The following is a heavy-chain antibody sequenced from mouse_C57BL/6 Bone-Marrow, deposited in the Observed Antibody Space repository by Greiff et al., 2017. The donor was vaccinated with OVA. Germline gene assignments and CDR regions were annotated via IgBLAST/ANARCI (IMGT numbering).Heavy chain of an antibody. V-gene: IGHV5-6*01. Sequence: EVKLVESGGDLVKPGGSLKLSCAASGFTFSSYGMSWVRQTPDKRLEWVATISSGGSYTYYPDSVKGRFTISRDNAKNTLYLQMSSLKSEDTAMYYCARHMVKDDWGQGTTLTVSS. D-gene: IGHD2-2*01. CDR3: ARHMVKDD. J-gene: IGHJ2*01. CDR2: ISSGGSYT. CDR1: GFTFSSYG.